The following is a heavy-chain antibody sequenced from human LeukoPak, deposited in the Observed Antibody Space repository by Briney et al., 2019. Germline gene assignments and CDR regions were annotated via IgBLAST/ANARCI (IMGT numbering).Heavy chain of an antibody. D-gene: IGHD1-14*01. CDR2: IIPIFGTA. V-gene: IGHV1-69*05. J-gene: IGHJ3*02. CDR3: ARSRESSGTGTWDAFDI. CDR1: GGTFSSYA. Sequence: GASVKVSCKASGGTFSSYAISWVRQAPGQGLEWMGGIIPIFGTANYAQKFQGRVTITTDESTSTAYMELSSLRSEDTAVYYCARSRESSGTGTWDAFDIWGQGTMVTVSS.